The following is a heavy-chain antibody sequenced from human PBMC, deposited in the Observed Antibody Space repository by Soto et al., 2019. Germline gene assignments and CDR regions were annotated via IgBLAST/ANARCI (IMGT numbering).Heavy chain of an antibody. CDR2: AYYRSVWYY. D-gene: IGHD3-10*01. CDR1: GDSVSSDSAC. V-gene: IGHV6-1*01. Sequence: QVQLQQSGPGLVKPSQTLSLTCVISGDSVSSDSACWSWIRQSPSRGLEWLGRAYYRSVWYYYFPPPFKDRIPTNQDTSKTQSSLQLNSVTPEDTAVYYCAQGGLVRGASHGWFAPWSQGTLVTVSS. J-gene: IGHJ5*02. CDR3: AQGGLVRGASHGWFAP.